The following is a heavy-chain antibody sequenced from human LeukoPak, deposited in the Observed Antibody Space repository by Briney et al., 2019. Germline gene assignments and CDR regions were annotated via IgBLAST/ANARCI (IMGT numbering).Heavy chain of an antibody. CDR3: ARDAPTSVAGLHRYFQH. Sequence: ASVKVSCKASGYTFTSYGISWVRQAPGQGLEWMGWISVYNGNTNYAQKVQGRVTMTTDASTSTAYMEVRSLRSDDTAVHYCARDAPTSVAGLHRYFQHWGQGTLVTVSS. V-gene: IGHV1-18*01. CDR1: GYTFTSYG. CDR2: ISVYNGNT. J-gene: IGHJ1*01. D-gene: IGHD6-19*01.